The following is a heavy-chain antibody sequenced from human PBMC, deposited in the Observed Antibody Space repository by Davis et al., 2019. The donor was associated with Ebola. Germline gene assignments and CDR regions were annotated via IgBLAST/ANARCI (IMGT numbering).Heavy chain of an antibody. J-gene: IGHJ6*02. CDR1: GDSVSTAG. D-gene: IGHD5-18*01. Sequence: HSQTLSLTCAISGDSVSTAGWNWIRKSPSRGLEWPGRTYYNSKWYSDYATSVRGRITINADTSGNKFYLQLNSVTPEDTALYYCARGWLRGGMDVWGEGTTVTV. CDR3: ARGWLRGGMDV. V-gene: IGHV6-1*01. CDR2: TYYNSKWYS.